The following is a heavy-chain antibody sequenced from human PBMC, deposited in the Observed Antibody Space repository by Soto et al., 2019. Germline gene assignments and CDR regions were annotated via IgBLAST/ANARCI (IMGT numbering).Heavy chain of an antibody. CDR2: ISYDGSNK. CDR1: GFTFSSYG. V-gene: IGHV3-30*18. D-gene: IGHD5-18*01. J-gene: IGHJ6*02. CDR3: AKDLARYSCGIYYGMDV. Sequence: PGGSLRLSCAASGFTFSSYGMHWVRQAPGKGLEWVAVISYDGSNKYYADSVKGRFTISRDNSKNTLYLQMNSLRAEDTAVYYCAKDLARYSCGIYYGMDVWGQGTTVTVSS.